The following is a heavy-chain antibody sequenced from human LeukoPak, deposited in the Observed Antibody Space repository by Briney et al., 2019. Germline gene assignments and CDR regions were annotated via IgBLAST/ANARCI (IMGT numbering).Heavy chain of an antibody. CDR1: GFTFSSFA. CDR2: ISGSGDNT. D-gene: IGHD2-15*01. V-gene: IGHV3-23*01. Sequence: GGSLRLSCAPSGFTFSSFAMSWVRQAPGKGLEWVSAISGSGDNTYYADSVKGRFTISRDNSKNTLHLQMSSLRAEDTAVYYCAKDFGGGGGSVFDSWGQGTLVTVSS. CDR3: AKDFGGGGGSVFDS. J-gene: IGHJ4*02.